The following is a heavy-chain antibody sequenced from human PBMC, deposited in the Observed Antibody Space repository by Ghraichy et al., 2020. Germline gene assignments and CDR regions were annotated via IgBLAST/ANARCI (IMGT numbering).Heavy chain of an antibody. Sequence: SETLSLTCAVSGGSIRSSNWWSWVRQPPGKGLEWIGGIYHSGSTNYNPSLKSRVTISVDKSKNQFSLKLSSVTAADTAVYYCARDQDYDFWSGNARGYYYMGVWGKGTTVTVSS. V-gene: IGHV4-4*02. J-gene: IGHJ6*03. CDR1: GGSIRSSNW. D-gene: IGHD3-3*01. CDR2: IYHSGST. CDR3: ARDQDYDFWSGNARGYYYMGV.